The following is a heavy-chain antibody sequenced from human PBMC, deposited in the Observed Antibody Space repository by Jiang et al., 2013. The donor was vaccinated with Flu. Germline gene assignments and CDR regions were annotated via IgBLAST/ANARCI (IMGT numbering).Heavy chain of an antibody. D-gene: IGHD4-11*01. CDR3: ARGAFTTVTTPVDY. J-gene: IGHJ4*02. CDR1: GGSISSHY. CDR2: IYYSGST. V-gene: IGHV4-59*11. Sequence: PGLVKPSETLSLTCTVSGGSISSHYWSWIRQPPGKGLEWIGYIYYSGSTNYNPSLKSRVTISVDTSKNQFSLKLSSVTAADTAVYYCARGAFTTVTTPVDYWGQGTLVTVSS.